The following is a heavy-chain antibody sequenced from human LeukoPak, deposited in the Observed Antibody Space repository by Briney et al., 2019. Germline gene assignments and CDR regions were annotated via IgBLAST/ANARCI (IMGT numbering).Heavy chain of an antibody. V-gene: IGHV3-23*01. CDR1: GFTFSTYA. D-gene: IGHD2-15*01. J-gene: IGHJ6*02. Sequence: PGGSLRLSCAASGFTFSTYAMSWVRQAPGKGLAWVSAISGSGGSTYYADSVKGRFTISRDNSKNTLYLQMNSLGAEDTAVYYCAKAGCSGGSCYPDYYYGMDVWGQGTTVTVSS. CDR2: ISGSGGST. CDR3: AKAGCSGGSCYPDYYYGMDV.